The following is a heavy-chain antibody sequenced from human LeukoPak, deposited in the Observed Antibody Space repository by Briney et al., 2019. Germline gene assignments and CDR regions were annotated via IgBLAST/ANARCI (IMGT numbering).Heavy chain of an antibody. V-gene: IGHV1-8*01. CDR3: ARDREDCGGDCYSGISYPDY. CDR2: MNPNSGNT. J-gene: IGHJ4*02. CDR1: GYTFTSYD. D-gene: IGHD2-21*01. Sequence: GASVKVSCKASGYTFTSYDINWVRQATGQGLEWMGWMNPNSGNTGYAQKFQGRVTMTRDTSISTAYMELSRLRSDDTAVYYCARDREDCGGDCYSGISYPDYWGQGTLVTVSS.